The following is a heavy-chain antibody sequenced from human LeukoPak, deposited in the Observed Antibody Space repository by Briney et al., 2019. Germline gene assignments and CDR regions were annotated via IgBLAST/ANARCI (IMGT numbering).Heavy chain of an antibody. CDR3: ASGARYYYDSGGYYDY. V-gene: IGHV1-18*01. J-gene: IGHJ4*02. CDR2: ISAYNGNT. D-gene: IGHD3-22*01. CDR1: GYTFTSYG. Sequence: ASVKVSCKASGYTFTSYGISWVRQAPGQGLEWMGWISAYNGNTNYAQKLQGRVTMTTDTSTSTAYMELRSLRSDDTAVYYCASGARYYYDSGGYYDYWGQGTLVTVSS.